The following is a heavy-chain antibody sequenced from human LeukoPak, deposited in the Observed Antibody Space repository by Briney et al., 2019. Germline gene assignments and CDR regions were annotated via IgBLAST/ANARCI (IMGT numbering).Heavy chain of an antibody. D-gene: IGHD6-6*01. V-gene: IGHV1-24*01. CDR1: GYTLTELS. CDR3: ARSMRCIAARYCAFDI. Sequence: APVKVSCKVSGYTLTELSMHWVRQAPGKGLEWMGGFDPEDGETIYAQKFQGRVTMTEDTSTDTAYMELSSLRSDDTAVYYCARSMRCIAARYCAFDIWGQGTMVTVSS. CDR2: FDPEDGET. J-gene: IGHJ3*02.